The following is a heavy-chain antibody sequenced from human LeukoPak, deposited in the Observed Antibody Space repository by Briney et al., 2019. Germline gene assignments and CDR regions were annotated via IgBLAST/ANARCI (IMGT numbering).Heavy chain of an antibody. CDR2: IQYDGSYK. CDR3: ARGHSSGWRISTRPLHY. J-gene: IGHJ4*02. Sequence: GGSLRLSCAASEFTFSSYGMHWVRQAPGKGLEWVAFIQYDGSYKDYGDSVKGRFTISRDNSKNTLYLQMNSLRAEDTAVYYCARGHSSGWRISTRPLHYWGQGTLVTVSS. V-gene: IGHV3-30*02. CDR1: EFTFSSYG. D-gene: IGHD6-19*01.